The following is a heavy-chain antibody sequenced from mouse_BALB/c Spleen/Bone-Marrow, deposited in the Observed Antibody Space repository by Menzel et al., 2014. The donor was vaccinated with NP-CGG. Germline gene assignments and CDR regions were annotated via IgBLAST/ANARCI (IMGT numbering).Heavy chain of an antibody. CDR2: IYPGSGNT. D-gene: IGHD1-1*01. J-gene: IGHJ2*01. CDR3: ARENYGSSYYFDY. V-gene: IGHV1-84*02. Sequence: VQLQESGPELVKPGASVKISCKASGYTFTDYYINWVKQKPGQGLEWIGWIYPGSGNTKYNEKFKGKATLTVDTSSSTAYMQLSSLTSEDTAVYFCARENYGSSYYFDYWGQGTTLTVSS. CDR1: GYTFTDYY.